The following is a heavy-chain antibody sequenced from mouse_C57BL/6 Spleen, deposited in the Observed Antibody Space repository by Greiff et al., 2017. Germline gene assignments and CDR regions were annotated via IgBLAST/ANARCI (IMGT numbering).Heavy chain of an antibody. V-gene: IGHV1-42*01. CDR3: ARSKNYYFDY. J-gene: IGHJ2*01. CDR1: GYSFTGYY. Sequence: VQLQQSGPELVKPGASVKISCKASGYSFTGYYMNWVKQSPEKSLEWIGEINPSTGGTTYNQKFKAKATLTVDKSSSTAYMQLKSLTSEDSAVYYCARSKNYYFDYWGQGTTLTVSS. CDR2: INPSTGGT.